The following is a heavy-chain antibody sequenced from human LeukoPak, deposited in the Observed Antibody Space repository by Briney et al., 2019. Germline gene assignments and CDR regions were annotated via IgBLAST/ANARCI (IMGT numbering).Heavy chain of an antibody. J-gene: IGHJ4*02. V-gene: IGHV1-2*02. CDR1: GYTFTGYY. Sequence: GASVTVSCKASGYTFTGYYMHWVRQAPGQGLEWMGWINPNSGGTNYAQKFQGRVTITRDTSISTAYMELSRLRSDDTAVYYCARGGLGYYDSSGYSLWGQGTLVTVSS. D-gene: IGHD3-22*01. CDR2: INPNSGGT. CDR3: ARGGLGYYDSSGYSL.